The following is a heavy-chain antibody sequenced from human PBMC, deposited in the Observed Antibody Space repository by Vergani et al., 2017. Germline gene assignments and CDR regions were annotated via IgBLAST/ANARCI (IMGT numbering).Heavy chain of an antibody. CDR1: GFSFSSSD. CDR2: INSNGGFT. Sequence: EVQLLESGGDLVQPGGSLRLSCAASGFSFSSSDMHWVRQAPGKGLQYVSAINSNGGFTYYTNSVKGRFTISRDNSKNTLYLQMGGLRPEDMAVYYCARSGNGYYLSWGQGTLVTVSS. D-gene: IGHD1-26*01. CDR3: ARSGNGYYLS. V-gene: IGHV3-64*01. J-gene: IGHJ5*02.